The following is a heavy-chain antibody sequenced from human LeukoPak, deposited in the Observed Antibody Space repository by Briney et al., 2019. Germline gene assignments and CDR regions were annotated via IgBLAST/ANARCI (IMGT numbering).Heavy chain of an antibody. CDR1: GYSISSGYY. CDR2: IYHSGSA. CDR3: ARLGPYSNYLGYYFDY. D-gene: IGHD4-11*01. Sequence: PSETLSLTCAVSGYSISSGYYWGWIRQPPGKGLQWIASIYHSGSAYYNPSLRSRVTISVDTSENQLSLKLSSVTAADTAIYYCARLGPYSNYLGYYFDYWGQGTLVTVSS. J-gene: IGHJ4*02. V-gene: IGHV4-38-2*01.